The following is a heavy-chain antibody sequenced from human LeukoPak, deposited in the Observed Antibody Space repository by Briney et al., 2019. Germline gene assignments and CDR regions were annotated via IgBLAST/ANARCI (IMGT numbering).Heavy chain of an antibody. CDR3: ARTSGWYNCFDP. CDR1: GGSISSGSYY. Sequence: SETLSLTCTVSGGSISSGSYYWSWIRQPAGKGLEWIGRIYTSGGTNYNPSLKSRVTISIDTSKNQFSLELTSVIAADTAVYYCARTSGWYNCFDPWGQGTLVTVPS. V-gene: IGHV4-61*02. CDR2: IYTSGGT. D-gene: IGHD6-19*01. J-gene: IGHJ5*02.